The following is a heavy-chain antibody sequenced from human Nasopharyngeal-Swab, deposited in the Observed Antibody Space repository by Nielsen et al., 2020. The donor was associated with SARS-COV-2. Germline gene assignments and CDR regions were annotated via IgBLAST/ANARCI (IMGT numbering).Heavy chain of an antibody. V-gene: IGHV3-23*01. J-gene: IGHJ4*02. D-gene: IGHD6-19*01. CDR1: GFTFSSYA. Sequence: GESLKISCAASGFTFSSYAMSWVRQAPGKGLEWVSAISGSGGSTYYADSVKGRFTISRDNSKNTLYLQMNSLRAEDTAVYYCAKKLSSGWYGSFDYWGQGTLVTVSS. CDR3: AKKLSSGWYGSFDY. CDR2: ISGSGGST.